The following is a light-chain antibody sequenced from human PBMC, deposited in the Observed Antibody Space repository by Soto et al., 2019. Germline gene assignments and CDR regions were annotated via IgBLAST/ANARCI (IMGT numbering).Light chain of an antibody. CDR1: STDVGGYNS. Sequence: QSALTQPASVSGSPGQSITISCTGTSTDVGGYNSVSWYQQPPGKAPKLMIYDVSNRPSGVSNRFSASKSGNTASLTISGLQAEDEADYYCASYTSSNPGLFGGGTKVTVL. CDR2: DVS. V-gene: IGLV2-14*01. CDR3: ASYTSSNPGL. J-gene: IGLJ2*01.